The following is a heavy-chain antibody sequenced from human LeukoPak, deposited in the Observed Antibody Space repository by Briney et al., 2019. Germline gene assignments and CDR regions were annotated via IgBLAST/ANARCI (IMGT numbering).Heavy chain of an antibody. CDR2: IIPILGTA. D-gene: IGHD3-3*01. CDR1: GGTFSSYA. V-gene: IGHV1-69*05. CDR3: ARDVVTIFGVVSMN. J-gene: IGHJ4*02. Sequence: SVRVSCKASGGTFSSYAISWVRQAPGQGLEWMGGIIPILGTANYAQKFQGRVTITRDESTSTDYMELRSVRSEETAVYYCARDVVTIFGVVSMNWGQGTLVTVSS.